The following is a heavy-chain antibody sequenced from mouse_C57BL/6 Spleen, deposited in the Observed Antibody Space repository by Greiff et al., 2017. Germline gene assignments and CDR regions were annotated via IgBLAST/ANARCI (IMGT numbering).Heavy chain of an antibody. CDR2: IYPGSGNT. CDR3: ARRVVEGAMDY. CDR1: GYTFTDYY. Sequence: QVQLKESGAELVRPGASVKLSCKASGYTFTDYYINWVKQRPGQGLEWIARIYPGSGNTYYNEKFKGKATLTAEKSSSTAYMQLSSLTSEDSAVYFCARRVVEGAMDYWGQGTSVTVSS. D-gene: IGHD1-1*01. J-gene: IGHJ4*01. V-gene: IGHV1-76*01.